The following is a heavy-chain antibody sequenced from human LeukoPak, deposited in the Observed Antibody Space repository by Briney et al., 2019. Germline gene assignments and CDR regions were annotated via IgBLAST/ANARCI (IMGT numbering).Heavy chain of an antibody. CDR1: GFTFSDYY. Sequence: GGSLRLSCAASGFTFSDYYMSWIRQAPGKGLVWVSRINSDGSSTSYADSVKGRFTISRDNARSTVFLQLNGLRAEDTAVYYCAREINKWFDPWGQGTLVTVSS. J-gene: IGHJ5*02. CDR3: AREINKWFDP. CDR2: INSDGSST. V-gene: IGHV3-74*01.